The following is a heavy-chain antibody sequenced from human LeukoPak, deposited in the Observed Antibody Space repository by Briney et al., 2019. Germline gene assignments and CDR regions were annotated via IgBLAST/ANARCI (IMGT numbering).Heavy chain of an antibody. J-gene: IGHJ3*02. CDR1: GYTFTGYY. V-gene: IGHV1-2*04. CDR3: ARVVVPAAIGDAFDI. D-gene: IGHD2-2*01. Sequence: ASVKVSCKASGYTFTGYYMHWVRQAPGQGLEWMGWINPNSGGTNYAQKFQGWVTMTRDTSISTAYMELSRLRSDDTAVYYCARVVVPAAIGDAFDIWGQGTMVTVSS. CDR2: INPNSGGT.